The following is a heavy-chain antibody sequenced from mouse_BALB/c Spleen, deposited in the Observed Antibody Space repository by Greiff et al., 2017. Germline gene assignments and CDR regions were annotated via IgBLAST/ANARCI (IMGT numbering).Heavy chain of an antibody. V-gene: IGHV5-9-4*01. Sequence: EVKLVESGGGLVKPGGSLKLSCAASGFTFSSYAMSWVRQSPEKRLEWVAEISSGGSYTYYPDTVTGRFTISRDNAKNTLYLEMSSLRSEDTAMYYCARVLEGFAYWGQGTLVTVSA. J-gene: IGHJ3*01. CDR3: ARVLEGFAY. CDR2: ISSGGSYT. D-gene: IGHD2-14*01. CDR1: GFTFSSYA.